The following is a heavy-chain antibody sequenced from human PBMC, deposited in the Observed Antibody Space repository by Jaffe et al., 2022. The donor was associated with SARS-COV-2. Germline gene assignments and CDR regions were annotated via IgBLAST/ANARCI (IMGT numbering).Heavy chain of an antibody. Sequence: EVQLVESGGGLVKPGGSLRLSCTASQVTFNTFTMNWVRQAPGKGLEWVSSITSSGTFIYYSDSVKGRFTISRDDGKKSLYLQMSNLRAEDTAIYYCASDGRGAVFMDVWGQGTTVTVSS. CDR1: QVTFNTFT. CDR3: ASDGRGAVFMDV. D-gene: IGHD3-10*01. J-gene: IGHJ6*02. V-gene: IGHV3-21*01. CDR2: ITSSGTFI.